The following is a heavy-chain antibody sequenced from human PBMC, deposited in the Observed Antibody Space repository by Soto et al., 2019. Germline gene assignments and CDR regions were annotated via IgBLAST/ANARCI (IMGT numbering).Heavy chain of an antibody. J-gene: IGHJ4*03. CDR1: GGSISGFY. D-gene: IGHD3-10*01. CDR3: ARGPPDYVGSRSYPHFDY. V-gene: IGHV4-59*01. CDR2: FSNTGST. Sequence: QVQLQESGPGLVKPSETLSLTCTVSGGSISGFYWNWIRQSPGKGLEWIGYFSNTGSTNYNPSLRSRVTISADTSKTQFSLRLSSVTAAATSVYYCARGPPDYVGSRSYPHFDYWGHGTLVSVSS.